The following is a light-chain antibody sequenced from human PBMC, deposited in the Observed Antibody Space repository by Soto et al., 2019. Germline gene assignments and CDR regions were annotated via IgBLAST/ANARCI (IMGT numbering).Light chain of an antibody. CDR1: QTISGS. J-gene: IGKJ4*01. CDR3: QQLRLYPST. CDR2: DAS. V-gene: IGKV1-5*01. Sequence: DIQMTQSPSTLSASVGDRVTITCRASQTISGSLAWYQQKPGKAPKLLISDASSLYGGVPSRFSGSGSGTDFALTITSLQAEDFATYYCQQLRLYPSTFGGGTKVDIK.